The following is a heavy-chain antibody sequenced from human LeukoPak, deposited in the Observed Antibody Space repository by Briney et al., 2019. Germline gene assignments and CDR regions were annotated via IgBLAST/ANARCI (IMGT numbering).Heavy chain of an antibody. Sequence: SSGTLSLTCSVSGGSITSRNYYWGWIRQPPGKGLEWIGSIDYSGSTSYNPSLRSRVTIYIDTSKNQFSLKVRSVTAADMAVYYCARVGHIVAAGTYDYWGQGTLVTVSS. D-gene: IGHD6-13*01. J-gene: IGHJ4*02. CDR3: ARVGHIVAAGTYDY. CDR1: GGSITSRNYY. V-gene: IGHV4-39*01. CDR2: IDYSGST.